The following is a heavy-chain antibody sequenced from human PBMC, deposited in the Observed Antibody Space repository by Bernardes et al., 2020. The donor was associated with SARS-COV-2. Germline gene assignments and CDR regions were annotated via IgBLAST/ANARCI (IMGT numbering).Heavy chain of an antibody. V-gene: IGHV1-24*01. Sequence: ASVKVSCKVSGYSLTEFSMHWVRQAPGKGLEWVGGFDPQHRKTIYAQKFQGRVTMTEDTSTDTAYMELRNLRSEDTAVYYCATDDPAGAVFGVVIYALHIWGQGTMVTVSS. CDR1: GYSLTEFS. D-gene: IGHD3-3*01. J-gene: IGHJ3*02. CDR3: ATDDPAGAVFGVVIYALHI. CDR2: FDPQHRKT.